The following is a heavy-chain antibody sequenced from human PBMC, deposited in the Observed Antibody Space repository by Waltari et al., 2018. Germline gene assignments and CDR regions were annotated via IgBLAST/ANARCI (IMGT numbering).Heavy chain of an antibody. CDR1: GFTFDDYT. D-gene: IGHD6-13*01. J-gene: IGHJ4*02. CDR3: AKDMGDIAAAGTHSFDY. Sequence: EVQLVESGGVVVQPGGSLRLSCAASGFTFDDYTMHWVRQAPGTGLEWVSLISWDGGSTYYADSVKGRFTISRDNSKNSLYLQMNSLRTEDTALYYCAKDMGDIAAAGTHSFDYWGQGTLVTVSS. V-gene: IGHV3-43*01. CDR2: ISWDGGST.